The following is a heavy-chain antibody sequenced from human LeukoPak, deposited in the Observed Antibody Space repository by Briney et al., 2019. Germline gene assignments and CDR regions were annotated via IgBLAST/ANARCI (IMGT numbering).Heavy chain of an antibody. V-gene: IGHV3-7*03. Sequence: GGSLRLSCEASGFTFGTFWMSWVRQAPGKGLEWVANINQGGSQKNYVDSVRGRFTIDRDDAKNSLYLRMNSLKAEDTAMYFCVRDKGGWNPFDYWGQGTLVTVSS. D-gene: IGHD6-19*01. CDR3: VRDKGGWNPFDY. J-gene: IGHJ4*02. CDR1: GFTFGTFW. CDR2: INQGGSQK.